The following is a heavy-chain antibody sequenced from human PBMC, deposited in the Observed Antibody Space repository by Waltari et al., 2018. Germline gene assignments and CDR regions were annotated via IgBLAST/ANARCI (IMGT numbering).Heavy chain of an antibody. CDR2: ISYIGRT. V-gene: IGHV4-59*01. Sequence: QVELQESGPRLAKPSQTPSPPPRVSGDSISSYEWSWIRQPPGKGLEWIGEISYIGRTNYNPSLKSRVTISIDTSKNQFSLRLTSVTAADTAVYFCARRYANAFDIWGPGTILTVSS. J-gene: IGHJ3*02. CDR3: ARRYANAFDI. CDR1: GDSISSYE. D-gene: IGHD3-9*01.